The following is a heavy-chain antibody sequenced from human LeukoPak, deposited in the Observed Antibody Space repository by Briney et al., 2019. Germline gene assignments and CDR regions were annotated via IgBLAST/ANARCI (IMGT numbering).Heavy chain of an antibody. CDR3: ARLYFDFWSGYPDY. J-gene: IGHJ4*02. Sequence: SETLSLTCTVSGGSISTHDNYWGWIRQPPGKGLERNGSISYSGNTHYSPSFQSRVTMSVDTSRNNFSLKLSSVTAADTAVYYCARLYFDFWSGYPDYWGQGTLVTVSS. V-gene: IGHV4-39*02. D-gene: IGHD3-3*01. CDR2: ISYSGNT. CDR1: GGSISTHDNY.